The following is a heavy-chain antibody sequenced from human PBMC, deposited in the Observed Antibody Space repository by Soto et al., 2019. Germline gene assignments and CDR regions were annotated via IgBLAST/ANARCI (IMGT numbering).Heavy chain of an antibody. Sequence: PGGSLRLSCSTSGFTFTKSAMHWVRQAPGKGLEWVAVISYDGSNKYYADSVKGRFTISRDNSKNTLYLQMNSLRAEDTAVYYCAKDRFDCSGGGCYRILDYWGQGTLVTVSS. CDR3: AKDRFDCSGGGCYRILDY. CDR1: GFTFTKSA. D-gene: IGHD2-15*01. CDR2: ISYDGSNK. V-gene: IGHV3-30*18. J-gene: IGHJ4*02.